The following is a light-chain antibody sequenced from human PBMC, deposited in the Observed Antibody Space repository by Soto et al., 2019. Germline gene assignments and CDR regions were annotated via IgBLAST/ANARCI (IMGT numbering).Light chain of an antibody. V-gene: IGKV1-39*01. J-gene: IGKJ1*01. CDR1: QSISRY. CDR3: QQNYRATPWT. Sequence: DIQITQSPSSLSASVGDRITITCRSSQSISRYLNWYQHKPGKAPKLLINAASSLERGVPSRFSGGGSGTDFTLNISSLQPDDFATYYCQQNYRATPWTLGQGTKVDIK. CDR2: AAS.